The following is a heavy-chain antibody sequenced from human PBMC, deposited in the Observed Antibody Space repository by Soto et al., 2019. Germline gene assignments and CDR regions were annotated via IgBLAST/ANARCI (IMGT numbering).Heavy chain of an antibody. Sequence: WTWIRQYPGKGLEGIGYIYYSGSTFYNPSIKSRVSISVDTSKNQFSLNLSSVTAADTAVYYCARGLSVTRFEYWGQGTLVTFSS. CDR2: IYYSGST. J-gene: IGHJ4*02. CDR3: ARGLSVTRFEY. V-gene: IGHV4-31*02. D-gene: IGHD4-17*01.